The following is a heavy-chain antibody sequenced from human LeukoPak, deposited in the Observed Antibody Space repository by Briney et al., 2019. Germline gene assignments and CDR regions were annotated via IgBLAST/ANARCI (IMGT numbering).Heavy chain of an antibody. V-gene: IGHV3-20*04. CDR2: INWNGGST. CDR3: AKDRRPKRITMIVVANY. CDR1: GFTFDDYG. D-gene: IGHD3-22*01. Sequence: RSGGSLRLSCAASGFTFDDYGMSWVRQAPGKGLEWVSGINWNGGSTGYADSVKGRFTISRDNSKNTLYLQMNSLRAEDTAVYYCAKDRRPKRITMIVVANYWGQGTLVTVSS. J-gene: IGHJ4*02.